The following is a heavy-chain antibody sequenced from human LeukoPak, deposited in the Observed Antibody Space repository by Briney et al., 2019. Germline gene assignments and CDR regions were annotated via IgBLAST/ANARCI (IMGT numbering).Heavy chain of an antibody. CDR3: ARGGYSSGWLYCFDY. V-gene: IGHV1-2*02. D-gene: IGHD6-19*01. Sequence: ASVKVSCKASGYTFTGYYMHWVRQAPGQGLEWMGWINPNSGGTNYAQKFQGRVTMTRDTSISTAYMELSRLRSDDTAVYYCARGGYSSGWLYCFDYWGQGTLVTVSS. CDR2: INPNSGGT. CDR1: GYTFTGYY. J-gene: IGHJ4*02.